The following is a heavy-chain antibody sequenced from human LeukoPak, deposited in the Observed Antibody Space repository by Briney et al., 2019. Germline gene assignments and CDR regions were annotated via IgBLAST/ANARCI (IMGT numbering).Heavy chain of an antibody. CDR1: GFTFTNFG. J-gene: IGHJ4*02. D-gene: IGHD6-19*01. CDR2: ISSNGGST. Sequence: GGSLRLSCAASGFTFTNFGMNWVRQAPGKGLEYVSAISSNGGSTYYANSVKGRFTISRDNSKNTLYLQMGSLRAEDMAVYYCARAGAVAGTFPFVSDYWGQGTLVTVSS. V-gene: IGHV3-64*01. CDR3: ARAGAVAGTFPFVSDY.